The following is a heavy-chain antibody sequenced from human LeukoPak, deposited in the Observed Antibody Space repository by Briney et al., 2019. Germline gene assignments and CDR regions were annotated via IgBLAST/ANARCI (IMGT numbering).Heavy chain of an antibody. D-gene: IGHD5-18*01. Sequence: PSETLSLTCAVYGGSFSGYYWSWIRQPPGKGLEWIGEINHSGSTNYNPSLKSRVTISVDTSKNQFSLKLSSVTAADTTVYYCARAPERWYSYGSYTYYYMDVWGKGTTVTVSS. CDR1: GGSFSGYY. CDR2: INHSGST. V-gene: IGHV4-34*01. CDR3: ARAPERWYSYGSYTYYYMDV. J-gene: IGHJ6*03.